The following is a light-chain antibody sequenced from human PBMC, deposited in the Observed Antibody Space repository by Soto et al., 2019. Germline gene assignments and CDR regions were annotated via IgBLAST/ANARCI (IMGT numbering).Light chain of an antibody. J-gene: IGLJ7*01. V-gene: IGLV2-8*01. CDR2: EVS. CDR1: TSDVGGYNY. CDR3: SSYAGSNNLV. Sequence: QSALTQPRSVSGSPGQSVTISCTETTSDVGGYNYVSWYQHHPGKAPKLMIYEVSRRPFGVPDRFSGSKSGNTASLTVSGLQAEDEADYYCSSYAGSNNLVFGGGTQLTVL.